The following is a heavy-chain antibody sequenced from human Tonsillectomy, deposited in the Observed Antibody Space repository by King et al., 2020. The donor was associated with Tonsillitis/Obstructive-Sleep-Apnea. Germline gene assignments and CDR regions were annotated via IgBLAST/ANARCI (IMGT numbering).Heavy chain of an antibody. D-gene: IGHD2-15*01. CDR3: ARVSGGALDYYMDV. Sequence: QLVQSGTELKKPGESLRISCKGSGYKFTIYWITWVRQMPGKGLEWMGRIDPIDSYTNYSPSFQGHVTISADKSISTAYLQWSSLKASDTATYYCARVSGGALDYYMDVWGKGTTVTVSS. CDR2: IDPIDSYT. CDR1: GYKFTIYW. J-gene: IGHJ6*03. V-gene: IGHV5-10-1*01.